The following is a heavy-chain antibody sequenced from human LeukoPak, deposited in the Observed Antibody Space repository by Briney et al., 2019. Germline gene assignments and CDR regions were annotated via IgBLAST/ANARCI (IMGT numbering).Heavy chain of an antibody. V-gene: IGHV3-15*01. CDR2: IKSKADGGTT. Sequence: WGSLSLSCAASGFTFTKAWMSWVRQAPGKGLEWVGRIKSKADGGTTDYAAPVKGRFTTSRDDSKNTLYLQMNSLKTEDTAVYYCRAAMLTADYWGQGTLVTVSS. CDR1: GFTFTKAW. J-gene: IGHJ4*02. CDR3: RAAMLTADY. D-gene: IGHD5-18*01.